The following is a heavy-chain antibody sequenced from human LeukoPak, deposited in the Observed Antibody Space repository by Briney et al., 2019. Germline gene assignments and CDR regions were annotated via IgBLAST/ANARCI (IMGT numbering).Heavy chain of an antibody. V-gene: IGHV1-2*02. CDR2: INPNSGGT. Sequence: ASVTVSCKASGYTFTGYYMHWVRQAPGQGLEWMGWINPNSGGTNYAQKFQGRVTMTRDTSISTAYMELSRLRSDDTAVYYCATLTTVNTNYYYYMDVWGKGTTVTVSS. D-gene: IGHD4-17*01. CDR1: GYTFTGYY. J-gene: IGHJ6*03. CDR3: ATLTTVNTNYYYYMDV.